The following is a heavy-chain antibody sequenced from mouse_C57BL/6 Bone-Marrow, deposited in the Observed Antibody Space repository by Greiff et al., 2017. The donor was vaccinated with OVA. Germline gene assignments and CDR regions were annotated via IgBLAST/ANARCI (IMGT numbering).Heavy chain of an antibody. CDR3: VRPYYSNYWFAY. V-gene: IGHV10-1*01. CDR1: GFSFNTYA. J-gene: IGHJ3*01. Sequence: EVMLVESGGGLVQPKGSLKLSCAASGFSFNTYAMNWVRQAPGKGLEWVARIRSKSNNYATYYADSVKDRFTISRDDSESMLYLQMNNLKTEDTAMYYCVRPYYSNYWFAYWGQGTLVTVSA. D-gene: IGHD2-5*01. CDR2: IRSKSNNYAT.